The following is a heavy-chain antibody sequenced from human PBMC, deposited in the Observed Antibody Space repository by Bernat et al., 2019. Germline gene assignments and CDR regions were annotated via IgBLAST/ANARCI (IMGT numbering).Heavy chain of an antibody. Sequence: QVQLVQSGAEVKKPVASVKVSCKASGYTFTTYYMHWVRQAPGQGLEWMGIVNPNGGSTTYAQKFQGRVTMTSDTSTSTVYMELSSLRSEDTAMYYCTRGAPFDYWGQGTLVTVSS. CDR1: GYTFTTYY. CDR3: TRGAPFDY. J-gene: IGHJ4*02. CDR2: VNPNGGST. V-gene: IGHV1-46*03.